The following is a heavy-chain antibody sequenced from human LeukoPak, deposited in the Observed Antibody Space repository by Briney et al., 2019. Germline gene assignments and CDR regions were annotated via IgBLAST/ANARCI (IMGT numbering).Heavy chain of an antibody. J-gene: IGHJ4*02. Sequence: GASVKVSXKASGYTFTSYGISWVRQAPGQGLEWMGWISAYNGNTNYAQKLQGRVTMTTDTSTSTAYMELRSLRSDDTAVYYCARDRSDIVVVPAAAPLDYWGQGTLVTVSS. CDR3: ARDRSDIVVVPAAAPLDY. CDR1: GYTFTSYG. CDR2: ISAYNGNT. V-gene: IGHV1-18*01. D-gene: IGHD2-2*01.